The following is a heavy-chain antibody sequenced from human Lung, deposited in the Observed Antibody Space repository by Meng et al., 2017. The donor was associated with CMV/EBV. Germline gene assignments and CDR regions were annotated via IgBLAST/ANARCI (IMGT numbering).Heavy chain of an antibody. V-gene: IGHV1-69*10. D-gene: IGHD2-2*01. CDR2: IIRILGRA. CDR1: GGTFSSYD. CDR3: ARVEFASLKNWFDP. Sequence: ASGGTFSSYDISWGRQEPGQGLEWMGGIIRILGRANYAEKFQGRVTITADKSTSTAYMELSSLRSEDTAVYYCARVEFASLKNWFDPWGQGTLVTVSS. J-gene: IGHJ5*02.